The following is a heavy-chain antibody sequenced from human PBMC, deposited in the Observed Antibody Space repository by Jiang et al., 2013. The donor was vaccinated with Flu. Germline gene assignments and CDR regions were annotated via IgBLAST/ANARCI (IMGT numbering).Heavy chain of an antibody. Sequence: LLKPSETLSLTCTVSGGSISSSSYYWGWIRQPPGRGLEWIGSVYYSGSAYYNPSLESRVTISLDTSKSQFSLRLSSVTAADTAVFYCARLLHYFGSGTIGGPSSRYFHYYYMDVWGKGTTVTVSS. CDR3: ARLLHYFGSGTIGGPSSRYFHYYYMDV. CDR1: GGSISSSSYY. J-gene: IGHJ6*03. V-gene: IGHV4-39*07. CDR2: VYYSGSA. D-gene: IGHD3-10*01.